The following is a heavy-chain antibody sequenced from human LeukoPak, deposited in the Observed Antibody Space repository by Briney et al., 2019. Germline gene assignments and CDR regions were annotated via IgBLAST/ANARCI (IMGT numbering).Heavy chain of an antibody. CDR1: GFTFIDYD. V-gene: IGHV3-13*01. CDR3: ARGGIQVSGIDEFDY. D-gene: IGHD6-19*01. CDR2: IGIRGDT. Sequence: GGSLTLSCAASGFTFIDYDMHWVRQGIGKGLEWVSAIGIRGDTHYSGSVKGRFTISRENAESSLYLQMNSLRAEDTAVYYCARGGIQVSGIDEFDYWGQGTLVTVSS. J-gene: IGHJ4*02.